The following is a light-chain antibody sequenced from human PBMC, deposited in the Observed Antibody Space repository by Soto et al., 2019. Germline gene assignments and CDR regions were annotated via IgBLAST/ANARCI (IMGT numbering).Light chain of an antibody. V-gene: IGKV1-39*01. Sequence: DIQMTQSPSSLSASVGDRVTITCRASQSIISYLNWYQQKPGKAPRLLIYAASSLQSGVPSRFSGIGSGTDFTLTISSLQPEDFATYYCQQSYSTPHPFGPGTKVDIK. J-gene: IGKJ3*01. CDR1: QSIISY. CDR2: AAS. CDR3: QQSYSTPHP.